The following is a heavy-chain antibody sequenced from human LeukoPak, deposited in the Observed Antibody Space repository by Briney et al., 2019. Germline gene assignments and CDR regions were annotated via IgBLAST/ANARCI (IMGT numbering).Heavy chain of an antibody. D-gene: IGHD3-10*01. J-gene: IGHJ6*02. CDR2: ISSSSSTI. CDR3: ARDGYYYGSGRNGMDV. Sequence: GGSLRLSCAASGFTFSSYGMHWVRQAPGKGLEWVSYISSSSSTIYYADSVKGRFTISRDNAKNSLYLQMNSLRAEDTAVYYCARDGYYYGSGRNGMDVWGQGTTVTVSS. CDR1: GFTFSSYG. V-gene: IGHV3-48*01.